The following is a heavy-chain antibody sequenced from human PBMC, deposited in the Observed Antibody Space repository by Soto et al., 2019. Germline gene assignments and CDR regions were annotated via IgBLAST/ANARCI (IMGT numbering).Heavy chain of an antibody. V-gene: IGHV1-24*01. Sequence: GASVKVSCKVSGYTLTELSMHWVREAPGKGLEWMGGFDPEYGETIYAQKFQGRVTMTTGTSTSTAYMELTSLTSDDTAVYYCAREGYCSSGRCALYSNDYFGMDVWGEGKTVTVSS. CDR2: FDPEYGET. CDR1: GYTLTELS. D-gene: IGHD2-15*01. J-gene: IGHJ6*04. CDR3: AREGYCSSGRCALYSNDYFGMDV.